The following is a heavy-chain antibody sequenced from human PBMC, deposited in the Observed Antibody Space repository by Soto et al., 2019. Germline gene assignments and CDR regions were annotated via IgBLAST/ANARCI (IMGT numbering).Heavy chain of an antibody. V-gene: IGHV4-34*01. J-gene: IGHJ6*02. D-gene: IGHD3-10*01. CDR1: GGSFSGYI. CDR2: INHSGST. Sequence: SETLSLTCAVHGGSFSGYIWTWIRQPPGKGLQWIGQINHSGSTYYNPSLKSRVIISVHTSNDQFSLELSSVTAADTAVYYCAREGVQHGSGPHYYYGMDVWGQGTTVTVS. CDR3: AREGVQHGSGPHYYYGMDV.